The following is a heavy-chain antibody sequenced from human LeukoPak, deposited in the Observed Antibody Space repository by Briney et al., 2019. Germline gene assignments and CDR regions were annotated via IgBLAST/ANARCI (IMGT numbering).Heavy chain of an antibody. J-gene: IGHJ5*02. D-gene: IGHD3-10*01. V-gene: IGHV3-23*01. CDR3: ARAPRGENWFDP. CDR2: ISGSGGST. Sequence: GGSLRLSCAASGFTFSSYAMSWVRQAPGKGLEWVSAISGSGGSTYYADSVKGRFTISRDNSKNTLYLQMNSLRAEDTAVYYCARAPRGENWFDPWGQGTLVTVSS. CDR1: GFTFSSYA.